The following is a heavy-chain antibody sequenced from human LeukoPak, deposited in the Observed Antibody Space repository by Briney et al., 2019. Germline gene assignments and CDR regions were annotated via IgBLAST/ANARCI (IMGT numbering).Heavy chain of an antibody. CDR1: GGSISSYY. CDR3: ARDGGSGSYWRDYYYYYGMDV. CDR2: IYYSGRP. J-gene: IGHJ6*02. Sequence: SETLSLTCTVSGGSISSYYWSWIRQPPGKGLEWIGYIYYSGRPNYNPSLQSRVTISVDTSKNQFSLKLSSVTAADTAVYYCARDGGSGSYWRDYYYYYGMDVWGQGTTLTVYS. D-gene: IGHD3-10*01. V-gene: IGHV4-59*01.